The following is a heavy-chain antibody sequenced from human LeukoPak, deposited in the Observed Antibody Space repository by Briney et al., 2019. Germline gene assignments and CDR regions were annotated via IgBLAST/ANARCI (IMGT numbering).Heavy chain of an antibody. CDR1: GGSISSGGYY. J-gene: IGHJ4*02. D-gene: IGHD6-19*01. Sequence: PSQTLSLTCTVSGGSISSGGYYWSWIRQPPGKGLEWIGYIYHSGSTYYNPSLKSRVTIAVDTSKNQFSLKLSSVTAADTVVYYCARVTVPVAAFYFDYWGQGTLVTVST. CDR3: ARVTVPVAAFYFDY. CDR2: IYHSGST. V-gene: IGHV4-30-2*05.